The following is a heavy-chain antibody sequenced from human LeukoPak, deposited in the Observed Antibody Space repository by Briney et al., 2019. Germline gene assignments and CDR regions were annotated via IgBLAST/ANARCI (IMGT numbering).Heavy chain of an antibody. Sequence: PGGSLRLSCAASGFTFSSYAMNWVRQAPGKGLEWVSTISGSGGSTYYADSVKGRFTISRDNSKNTLYLQMNSLKVEDTAVYYCAKDSYQGLFKPFDYWGQGTLVTVSS. D-gene: IGHD6-19*01. CDR1: GFTFSSYA. CDR2: ISGSGGST. CDR3: AKDSYQGLFKPFDY. V-gene: IGHV3-23*01. J-gene: IGHJ4*02.